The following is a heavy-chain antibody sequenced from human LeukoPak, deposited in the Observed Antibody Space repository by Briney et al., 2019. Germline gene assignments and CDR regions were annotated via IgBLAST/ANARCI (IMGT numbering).Heavy chain of an antibody. D-gene: IGHD2-2*01. CDR2: INPDSKYI. CDR3: ARPGYCSGTTCYSYNYYGMDV. V-gene: IGHV3-21*01. J-gene: IGHJ6*02. CDR1: AFALSTYT. Sequence: GGSLRLSCAASAFALSTYTMEWVRLAPGKGLEWVSSINPDSKYIYYRDSVRGRFTISRDNAKNSLYLQMNSLRAEDTAVYYCARPGYCSGTTCYSYNYYGMDVWGQGTTATVSS.